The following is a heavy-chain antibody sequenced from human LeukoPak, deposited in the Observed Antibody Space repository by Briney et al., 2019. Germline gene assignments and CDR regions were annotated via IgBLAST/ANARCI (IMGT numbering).Heavy chain of an antibody. CDR1: GFTFSAHS. J-gene: IGHJ4*02. D-gene: IGHD5-12*01. CDR2: ISASGDAT. Sequence: GGSLSLSCAASGFTFSAHSMTWVRQAPGKGLEWVSGISASGDATFYADSVKGRFTISRDNSKNTVDLQMNSLRAEDTAVYYCTKWSGYGDSWGQGTLVTVSS. V-gene: IGHV3-23*01. CDR3: TKWSGYGDS.